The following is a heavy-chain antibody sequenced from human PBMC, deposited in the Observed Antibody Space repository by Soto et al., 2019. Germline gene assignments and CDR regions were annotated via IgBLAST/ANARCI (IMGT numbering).Heavy chain of an antibody. J-gene: IGHJ4*02. CDR3: ARDGGRYYYDSSGQFDY. V-gene: IGHV1-18*01. Sequence: GASVKVSCKASGYTFTSYVISWVRQAPGQGLEWMGWISAYNGNTNYAQKLQGRVTMTTDTSTSTAYMELRSLRSDDTAVYYCARDGGRYYYDSSGQFDYWGQGTLVTVSS. CDR1: GYTFTSYV. D-gene: IGHD3-22*01. CDR2: ISAYNGNT.